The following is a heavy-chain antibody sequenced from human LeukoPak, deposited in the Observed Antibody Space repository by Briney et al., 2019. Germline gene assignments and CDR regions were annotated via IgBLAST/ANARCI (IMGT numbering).Heavy chain of an antibody. Sequence: GGSLSLSCAASGFTFSSYSMNWVRQAPGKGLEWVSYFRSSSNTIYYADSVKGRFTISGDNAKNLLYLQMNSLRDEDTAVYYCVRDHLYSFDYWGQGTLVTVSS. J-gene: IGHJ4*02. CDR1: GFTFSSYS. V-gene: IGHV3-48*02. CDR2: FRSSSNTI. D-gene: IGHD3-16*01. CDR3: VRDHLYSFDY.